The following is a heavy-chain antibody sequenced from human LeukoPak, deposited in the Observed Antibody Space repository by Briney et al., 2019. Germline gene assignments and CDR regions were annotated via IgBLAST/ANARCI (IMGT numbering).Heavy chain of an antibody. CDR1: GGSFSGYY. D-gene: IGHD3-10*01. Sequence: SETLSLTCAVYGGSFSGYYWSWIRQPPGKGLEWIGEINHSGSTNYNPSLKSRVTISVDTSKNQFSLKLSSVTAADTAVYYCARGRSYYGSGKNDCWGQGTLVTVTS. J-gene: IGHJ4*02. V-gene: IGHV4-34*01. CDR2: INHSGST. CDR3: ARGRSYYGSGKNDC.